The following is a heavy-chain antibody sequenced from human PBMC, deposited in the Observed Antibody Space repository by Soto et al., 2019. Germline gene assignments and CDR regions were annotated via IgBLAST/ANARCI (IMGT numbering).Heavy chain of an antibody. Sequence: SLTCTVSGGSISSYYWSWIRQPPGKGLEWIGYIYYTGSTNYNPSLESRVTISLDTSKNQFSLNLRSVTAADTAVYYCARDLISIPGDVWGKGTTVTVSS. J-gene: IGHJ6*04. CDR2: IYYTGST. CDR3: ARDLISIPGDV. CDR1: GGSISSYY. D-gene: IGHD2-21*01. V-gene: IGHV4-59*01.